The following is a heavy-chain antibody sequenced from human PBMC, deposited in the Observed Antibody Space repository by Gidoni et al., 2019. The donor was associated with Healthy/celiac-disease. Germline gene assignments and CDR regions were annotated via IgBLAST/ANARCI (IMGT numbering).Heavy chain of an antibody. CDR3: TTRDDFWSGYYYYYGMDV. CDR1: GFTFSNAW. V-gene: IGHV3-15*01. CDR2: IKSKTDGGTT. J-gene: IGHJ6*02. D-gene: IGHD3-3*01. Sequence: EVQLVESGGGLVKPGGSLRLSCAASGFTFSNAWMSWVRQAPGKGLEWVGRIKSKTDGGTTDYAAPVKGRFTISRDDSKNTLYLQMNSLKTEDTAVYYCTTRDDFWSGYYYYYGMDVWGQGTTVTVSS.